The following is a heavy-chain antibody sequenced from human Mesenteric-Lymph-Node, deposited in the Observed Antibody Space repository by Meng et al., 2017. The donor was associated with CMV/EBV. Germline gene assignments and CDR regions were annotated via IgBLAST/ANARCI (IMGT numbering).Heavy chain of an antibody. D-gene: IGHD3-3*01. CDR1: GFTFSSYA. CDR3: ARCSNDFWSGSYYFDY. V-gene: IGHV3-66*02. Sequence: GGSLRLSCAASGFTFSSYAMHWVRQAPGKGLEWVSVIYSGGSTYYADSVKGRFTISRDNSKNTLYLQMNSLRAEDTAVYYCARCSNDFWSGSYYFDYWGQGTLVTVSS. J-gene: IGHJ4*02. CDR2: IYSGGST.